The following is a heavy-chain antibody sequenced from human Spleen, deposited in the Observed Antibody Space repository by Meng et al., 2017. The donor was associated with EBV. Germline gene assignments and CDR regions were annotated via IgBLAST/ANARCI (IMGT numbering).Heavy chain of an antibody. CDR3: AQRERWGLDP. V-gene: IGHV4-4*02. Sequence: VRLPESGPGLVKPSGTLSLTCAVSGGSISSSNWWNWVRQAPGKGLEWIGEIYHSGSTSYNPSLESRVTISIDKSKNQVSLKLTSVTAADTAVYYCAQRERWGLDPWGQGTLVTVSS. CDR1: GGSISSSNW. J-gene: IGHJ5*02. CDR2: IYHSGST. D-gene: IGHD3-16*01.